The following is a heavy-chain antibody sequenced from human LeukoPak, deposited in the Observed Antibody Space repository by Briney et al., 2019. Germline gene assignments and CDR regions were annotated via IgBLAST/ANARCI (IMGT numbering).Heavy chain of an antibody. CDR1: GVSISSYY. CDR2: IYYSGSA. J-gene: IGHJ4*02. D-gene: IGHD3-10*01. Sequence: SETLSLTCTVSGVSISSYYWNWTRQPPGKGLEWIGYIYYSGSANYNPSLKSRVTISVDTSKNQFSLKLSSVTAADTAVYYCASFDYGSGIIPDWGQGTLVTVSS. CDR3: ASFDYGSGIIPD. V-gene: IGHV4-59*01.